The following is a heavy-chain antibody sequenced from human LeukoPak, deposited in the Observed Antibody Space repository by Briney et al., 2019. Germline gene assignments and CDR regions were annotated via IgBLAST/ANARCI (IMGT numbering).Heavy chain of an antibody. V-gene: IGHV3-30-3*01. CDR1: GFTFSSYA. J-gene: IGHJ4*02. CDR3: ARDHYGY. D-gene: IGHD3-16*01. CDR2: ISYDGSNK. Sequence: GGSLRLSCAASGFTFSSYAMSWVRQAPGKGLERVAVISYDGSNKYYADSVKGRFTISRDNSKNTLYLQMNSLRAEDTAVYYCARDHYGYWGQGTLVTVSS.